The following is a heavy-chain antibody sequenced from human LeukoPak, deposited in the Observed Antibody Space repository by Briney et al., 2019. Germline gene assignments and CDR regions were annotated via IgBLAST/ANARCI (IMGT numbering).Heavy chain of an antibody. Sequence: SETLSLTCTASGGSIKSHFWSWVRQPPGKRLEWIGYIFHSGSTNYNPSLKSRVTISVDTSKNQFSLRLTSVTAADTAVYYCVRTSPWDLTHYFDYWGQGTLVTVSS. CDR1: GGSIKSHF. CDR3: VRTSPWDLTHYFDY. V-gene: IGHV4-59*11. CDR2: IFHSGST. J-gene: IGHJ4*02. D-gene: IGHD1-26*01.